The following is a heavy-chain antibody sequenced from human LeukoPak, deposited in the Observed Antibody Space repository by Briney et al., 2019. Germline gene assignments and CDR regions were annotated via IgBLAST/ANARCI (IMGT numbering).Heavy chain of an antibody. CDR3: ARAWCSGGSCLDNDY. Sequence: GASVKVSCKASGYTFTSYGISWVRQAPGQGLEWRGWISAYNGNTNYAQKLQGRVTMTTDTSTSTAYMELRSLRSDDTAVYYCARAWCSGGSCLDNDYWGQGTLVTASS. CDR2: ISAYNGNT. V-gene: IGHV1-18*01. D-gene: IGHD2-15*01. CDR1: GYTFTSYG. J-gene: IGHJ4*02.